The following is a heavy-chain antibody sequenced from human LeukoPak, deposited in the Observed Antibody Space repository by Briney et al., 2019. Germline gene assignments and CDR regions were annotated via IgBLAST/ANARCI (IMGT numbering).Heavy chain of an antibody. Sequence: ASVKVSCKASGYTFTGYYMHWVRQAPGQGLEWMGWINPNSGGTNCAQKFQGRVTMTRDTSISTAYMELSRLRSDDTAVYYCARETSGSYYEDYWGQGTLVTVSS. CDR2: INPNSGGT. CDR3: ARETSGSYYEDY. D-gene: IGHD1-26*01. J-gene: IGHJ4*02. V-gene: IGHV1-2*02. CDR1: GYTFTGYY.